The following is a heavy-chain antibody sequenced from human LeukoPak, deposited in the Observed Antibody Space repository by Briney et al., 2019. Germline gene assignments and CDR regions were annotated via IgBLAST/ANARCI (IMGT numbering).Heavy chain of an antibody. CDR1: GFTFSSYS. V-gene: IGHV3-21*01. D-gene: IGHD5-12*01. J-gene: IGHJ3*02. Sequence: KAGGSLRLSCAASGFTFSSYSMNWVRQAPGKGLEWVSSISSSSSYIYYADSVKGRFTISRDNAKNSLYLQMNSLRAEDTAVYYCARLYSGYGLDAFDIWGQGTMVTVSS. CDR3: ARLYSGYGLDAFDI. CDR2: ISSSSSYI.